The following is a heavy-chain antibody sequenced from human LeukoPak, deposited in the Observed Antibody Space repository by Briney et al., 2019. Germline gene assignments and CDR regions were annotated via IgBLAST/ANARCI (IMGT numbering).Heavy chain of an antibody. Sequence: TLSLTCTVSGGSISSGDYYWSWIRQPPGKGLEWIGYIYYSGSTYYNPSLKSRVTISVDTSKNQFSLKLSSVTAADTAVYYCAREMGYYDSSGPNYFDYWGQGTLVTVSS. D-gene: IGHD3-22*01. J-gene: IGHJ4*02. CDR2: IYYSGST. CDR3: AREMGYYDSSGPNYFDY. CDR1: GGSISSGDYY. V-gene: IGHV4-30-4*08.